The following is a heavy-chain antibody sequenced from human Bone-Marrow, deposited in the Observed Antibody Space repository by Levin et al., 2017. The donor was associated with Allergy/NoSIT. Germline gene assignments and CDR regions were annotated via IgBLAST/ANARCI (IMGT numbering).Heavy chain of an antibody. CDR2: IRSKAYGGTT. CDR1: GFTFGDYA. V-gene: IGHV3-49*04. D-gene: IGHD6-13*01. Sequence: GESLKISCTASGFTFGDYAMSWVRQAPGKGLEWVGFIRSKAYGGTTEYAASVKGRFTISRDDSKSIAYLQMNSLKTEDTAVYYCTRTGTAAAGTYYYYYMDVWGKGTTVTVSS. CDR3: TRTGTAAAGTYYYYYMDV. J-gene: IGHJ6*03.